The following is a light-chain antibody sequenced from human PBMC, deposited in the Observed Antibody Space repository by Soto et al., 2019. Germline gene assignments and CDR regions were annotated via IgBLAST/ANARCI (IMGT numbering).Light chain of an antibody. J-gene: IGLJ1*01. V-gene: IGLV2-14*01. CDR3: SSYTSSSPYV. Sequence: QSVLTQPASVSGSPGRTITISCTGTSSDVGGYNYVSWYQQHPGKAPKLMIYEVRNRHSGVSNRFSGSKSANTASLPISGLQAEDVADYDCSSYTSSSPYVFGSGTKVTVL. CDR2: EVR. CDR1: SSDVGGYNY.